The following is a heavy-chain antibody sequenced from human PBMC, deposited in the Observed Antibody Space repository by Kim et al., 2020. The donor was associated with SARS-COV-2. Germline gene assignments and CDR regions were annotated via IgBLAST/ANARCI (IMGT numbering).Heavy chain of an antibody. CDR2: IYYSGST. V-gene: IGHV4-59*01. CDR1: GGSISSYY. Sequence: SETLSLTCTVSGGSISSYYWSWIRQPPGKGLEWIGYIYYSGSTNYNPSLKSRVTISVDTSKNQFSLKLSSVTAADTAVYYCARVRRGYSGYDLGGHYYYGMDVWGQGTTVTVSS. J-gene: IGHJ6*02. CDR3: ARVRRGYSGYDLGGHYYYGMDV. D-gene: IGHD5-12*01.